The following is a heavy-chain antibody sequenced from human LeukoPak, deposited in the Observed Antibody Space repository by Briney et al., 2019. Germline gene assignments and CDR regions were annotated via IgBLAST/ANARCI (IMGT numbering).Heavy chain of an antibody. CDR1: GYSFTSYW. V-gene: IGHV5-51*01. J-gene: IGHJ4*02. Sequence: GESLKISCKGSGYSFTSYWIGWVRQMPGKGLEWMGIIYPGDSDTRYSPSFQGQVTISADKSISTAYLQWSSLKASDTAMYYCAGCSYYVSGIQFTFDYWGQGTLVTVSS. D-gene: IGHD3-10*01. CDR3: AGCSYYVSGIQFTFDY. CDR2: IYPGDSDT.